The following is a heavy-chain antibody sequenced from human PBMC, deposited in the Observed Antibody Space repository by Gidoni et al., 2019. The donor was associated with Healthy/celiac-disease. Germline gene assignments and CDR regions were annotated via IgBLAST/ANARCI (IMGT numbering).Heavy chain of an antibody. CDR3: ARLHSGSYGYYYGMDV. CDR2: IGTAGDT. V-gene: IGHV3-13*01. D-gene: IGHD1-26*01. Sequence: EVQLVESGGGLVQPGGSLRLSCAASGFTFSSYDMHWVRQATGKGLEWVSAIGTAGDTYYPGSVKGRFTISRENAKNSLYLQMNSLRAGDTDVYYCARLHSGSYGYYYGMDVWGQGTTVTVSS. CDR1: GFTFSSYD. J-gene: IGHJ6*02.